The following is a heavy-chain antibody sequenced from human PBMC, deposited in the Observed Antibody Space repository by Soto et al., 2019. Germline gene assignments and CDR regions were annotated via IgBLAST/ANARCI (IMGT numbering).Heavy chain of an antibody. CDR3: AREIYGSVSYRASYYYYGMDV. CDR1: GGTFSSYA. CDR2: IIPIFGTA. J-gene: IGHJ6*02. D-gene: IGHD3-10*01. V-gene: IGHV1-69*13. Sequence: SVKVSCKASGGTFSSYAISWVRQAPGQGLEWMGGIIPIFGTANYAQKFQGRVTITADESTSTAYMELSSLRSEDTAVYYCAREIYGSVSYRASYYYYGMDVWGQGTTVTVSS.